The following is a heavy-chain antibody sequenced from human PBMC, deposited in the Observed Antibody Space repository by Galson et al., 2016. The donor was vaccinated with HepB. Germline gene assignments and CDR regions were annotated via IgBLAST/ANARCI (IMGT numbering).Heavy chain of an antibody. CDR1: GFTASSSY. CDR2: IYSGGST. V-gene: IGHV3-53*01. CDR3: ARGNIAYSSSWHPPVDY. D-gene: IGHD6-13*01. Sequence: SLRLSCAASGFTASSSYMSWVRQAPGKGLEWVSVIYSGGSTYYAYSEKRRFTNSRDNSKNTQYLQMNSLGAEHTAVYYCARGNIAYSSSWHPPVDYWGQGTVVTVSS. J-gene: IGHJ4*02.